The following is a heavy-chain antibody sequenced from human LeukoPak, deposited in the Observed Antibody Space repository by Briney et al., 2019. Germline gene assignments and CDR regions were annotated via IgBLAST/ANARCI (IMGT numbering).Heavy chain of an antibody. CDR1: GFTFSSYG. CDR3: AKVLGYCSSTSCFYDY. V-gene: IGHV3-30*02. Sequence: GGSLRLSCAASGFTFSSYGMHWVRQAPGKGLEWVAFIRYDGSNKYYADSVKGRFTISRDNSKNTLYLQMNSLRAEDTAVYYCAKVLGYCSSTSCFYDYWGQGTLVTVSS. CDR2: IRYDGSNK. J-gene: IGHJ4*02. D-gene: IGHD2-2*01.